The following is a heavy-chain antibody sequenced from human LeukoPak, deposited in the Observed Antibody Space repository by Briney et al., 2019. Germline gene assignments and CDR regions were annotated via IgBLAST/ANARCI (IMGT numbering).Heavy chain of an antibody. Sequence: SETLSLTCAVYGVSFSGYYWSWIRQPPGKGLEWIGEINHSGSTNYNPSLKSRVTISVDTSKNQFSLKLSSVTAADTAVYYCARGGSDYYDSSDAFDIWGQGTMVTVSS. CDR3: ARGGSDYYDSSDAFDI. CDR1: GVSFSGYY. V-gene: IGHV4-34*01. J-gene: IGHJ3*02. D-gene: IGHD3-22*01. CDR2: INHSGST.